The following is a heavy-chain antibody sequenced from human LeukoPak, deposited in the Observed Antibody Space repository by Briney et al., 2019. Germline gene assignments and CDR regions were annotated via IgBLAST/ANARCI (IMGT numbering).Heavy chain of an antibody. D-gene: IGHD5-18*01. J-gene: IGHJ4*02. CDR1: GFTFSDYY. V-gene: IGHV3-72*01. CDR2: TRNKANSYTT. Sequence: GGSLRLSCAASGFTFSDYYMSWIRQAPGKGLEWVGRTRNKANSYTTEYAASVKGRFTISRDDSKNSLYLQMNSLKTEDTAVYYCASVDTAMVIWGQGTLVTVSS. CDR3: ASVDTAMVI.